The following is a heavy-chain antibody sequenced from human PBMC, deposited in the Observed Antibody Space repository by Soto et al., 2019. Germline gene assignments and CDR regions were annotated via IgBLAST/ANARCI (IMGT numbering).Heavy chain of an antibody. V-gene: IGHV1-2*04. CDR3: ARGYCSGGSCYYPRLPHTFDI. J-gene: IGHJ3*02. CDR2: INPNSGGT. Sequence: GASVNVSCKASGYTFTGYYMHWVRQAPGQGLEWMGWINPNSGGTNYAQKFQGWVTMTRDTSISTAYMEPSRLRSDDTAVYYCARGYCSGGSCYYPRLPHTFDIWGQGTMVTVSS. CDR1: GYTFTGYY. D-gene: IGHD2-15*01.